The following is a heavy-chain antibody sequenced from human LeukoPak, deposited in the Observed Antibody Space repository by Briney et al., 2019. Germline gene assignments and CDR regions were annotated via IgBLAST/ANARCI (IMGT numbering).Heavy chain of an antibody. J-gene: IGHJ5*02. CDR3: ARGRIWFDP. Sequence: ASVKVSRKASGYTFTGYYMHWVRQAPGQGLEWMGWNNPNSGGTNYAQKFQGRVTMTRDTFISTAFMELSRLRSDDTAVYYCARGRIWFDPWGQGTLVTVSS. V-gene: IGHV1-2*02. CDR1: GYTFTGYY. CDR2: NNPNSGGT.